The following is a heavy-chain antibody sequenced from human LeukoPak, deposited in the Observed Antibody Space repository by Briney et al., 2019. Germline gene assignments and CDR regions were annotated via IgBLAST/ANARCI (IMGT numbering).Heavy chain of an antibody. V-gene: IGHV3-21*01. CDR2: ISSSSSYI. D-gene: IGHD2-2*01. CDR3: AKGYCSSTSCPKGYYYYYGMDV. J-gene: IGHJ6*02. CDR1: GFTFSSYS. Sequence: AGGSLRLSCAASGFTFSSYSMNWVRQAPGKGLEWVSSISSSSSYIYYADSVKGRFTISRDNAKNSLYLQMNSLRAEDTAVYYCAKGYCSSTSCPKGYYYYYGMDVWGQGTTVTVSS.